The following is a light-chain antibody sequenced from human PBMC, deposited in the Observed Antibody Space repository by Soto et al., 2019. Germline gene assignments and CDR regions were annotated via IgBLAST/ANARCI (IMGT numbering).Light chain of an antibody. CDR1: NNDVGGYDL. J-gene: IGLJ2*01. CDR2: EVN. V-gene: IGLV2-23*02. Sequence: QSVLTQPASVSGSPGQSITISCTGTNNDVGGYDLVSWYQHHPGKAPTLIIFEVNKRPSGVSDRFSGSKSGNTASLTISALRTEDEADYSCCSFAGGAIFVLGGGTKLTVL. CDR3: CSFAGGAIFV.